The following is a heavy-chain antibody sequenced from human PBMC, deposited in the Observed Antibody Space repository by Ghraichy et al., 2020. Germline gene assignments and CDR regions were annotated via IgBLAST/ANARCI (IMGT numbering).Heavy chain of an antibody. CDR2: IYHSGST. CDR1: GDSINSNNW. J-gene: IGHJ6*02. CDR3: ARARDYYYYYGMDV. V-gene: IGHV4-4*02. Sequence: SQTRSLTCDVSGDSINSNNWWSWVRQAPGKGLEWIGEIYHSGSTNYKPSLKSRVTISIDKSKNQFSLKLSSVTAADTAVYYCARARDYYYYYGMDVWGQGTTVTVSS.